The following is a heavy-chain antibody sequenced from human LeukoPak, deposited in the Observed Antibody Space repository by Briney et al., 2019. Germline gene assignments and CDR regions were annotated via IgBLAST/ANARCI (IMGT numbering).Heavy chain of an antibody. V-gene: IGHV1-46*01. CDR1: GYTFTSYY. CDR2: INPSGGST. CDR3: ARAGCGYGYDY. J-gene: IGHJ4*02. D-gene: IGHD5-18*01. Sequence: ASVKVSCKASGYTFTSYYMHWVRQAPGQGLEWMGIINPSGGSTSYAQKFQGRVTMTRDTSTSTVYMELSSLRSEDTAVYYRARAGCGYGYDYWGQGTLVTVSS.